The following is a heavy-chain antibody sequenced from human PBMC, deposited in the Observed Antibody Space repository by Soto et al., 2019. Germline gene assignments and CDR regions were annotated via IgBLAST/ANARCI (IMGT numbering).Heavy chain of an antibody. J-gene: IGHJ2*01. Sequence: EVQLVESGGGLVQPGGSLRLSCAASGFTVSSNSLTWVRQAPGKGLEWVSVIYSGDTTYYADSVKGRFTISRHNSKNTRYLQMNSLRAEDTAVYYCASSVEMATTDWYCDLWGRGTLVIVSS. D-gene: IGHD1-1*01. CDR1: GFTVSSNS. CDR3: ASSVEMATTDWYCDL. V-gene: IGHV3-53*04. CDR2: IYSGDTT.